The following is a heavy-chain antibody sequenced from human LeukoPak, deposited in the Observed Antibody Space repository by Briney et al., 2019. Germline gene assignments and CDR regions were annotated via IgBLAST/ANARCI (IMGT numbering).Heavy chain of an antibody. D-gene: IGHD2-21*02. CDR1: GFTFSSFT. Sequence: GGSLRLSCAASGFTFSSFTMNWVRQAPGKGLEWVSSISSTSTYIHYADSVKGRFTISRHNSKNTLYLQMNSLRAEDTAVYYCASLQGLLDYWGQGTLVTVSS. J-gene: IGHJ4*02. CDR3: ASLQGLLDY. CDR2: ISSTSTYI. V-gene: IGHV3-21*04.